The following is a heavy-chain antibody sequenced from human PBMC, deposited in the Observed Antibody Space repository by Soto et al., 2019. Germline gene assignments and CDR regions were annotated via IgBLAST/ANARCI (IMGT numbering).Heavy chain of an antibody. J-gene: IGHJ4*02. Sequence: EVQLVESGGDLVQPGGSLRLSCAASGFTFTSSWMAWVRLAPGNGLGWVANIDQDGSETNYVDSVKGRFTISRDNAKNSRFLQMNSLRAEDTAVYYCAIDAAFNRFDYWGQGTRVTVSS. CDR3: AIDAAFNRFDY. V-gene: IGHV3-7*01. CDR1: GFTFTSSW. CDR2: IDQDGSET. D-gene: IGHD6-13*01.